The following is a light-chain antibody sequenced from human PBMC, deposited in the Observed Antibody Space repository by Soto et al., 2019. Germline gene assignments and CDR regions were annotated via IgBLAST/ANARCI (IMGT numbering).Light chain of an antibody. Sequence: QSALTQPPSASGSPGQSVTISCTGTSSDVGAYNYVSWYQQHPGKAPKLMIYEVSKRPSGVPDRFSGSKSGNTASLTVSGLQAEDEADYYCSSRAGSNNYVFGNGTKLTV. CDR3: SSRAGSNNYV. CDR2: EVS. CDR1: SSDVGAYNY. J-gene: IGLJ1*01. V-gene: IGLV2-8*01.